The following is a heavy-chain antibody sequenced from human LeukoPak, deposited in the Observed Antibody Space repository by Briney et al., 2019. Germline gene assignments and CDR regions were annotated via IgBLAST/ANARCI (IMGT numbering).Heavy chain of an antibody. CDR2: MYHSGST. J-gene: IGHJ4*02. Sequence: SGTLSLTCTVSGYSISSGYYWGWIRQAAGKGLEWIGNMYHSGSTHHNPSLKSRVTISLDTSKNQFSLKLSSVTAADTAVYYCARVSGSGWYFFDYWGQGTLVTVSS. D-gene: IGHD6-19*01. V-gene: IGHV4-38-2*02. CDR3: ARVSGSGWYFFDY. CDR1: GYSISSGYY.